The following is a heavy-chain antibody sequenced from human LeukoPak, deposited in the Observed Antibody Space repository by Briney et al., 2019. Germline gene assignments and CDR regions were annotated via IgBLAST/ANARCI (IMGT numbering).Heavy chain of an antibody. D-gene: IGHD6-19*01. CDR3: TREFHSSGWYLTFAY. CDR1: GFTFRDCA. V-gene: IGHV3-73*01. CDR2: VKTKANNYAA. Sequence: PGGSLRLSCAASGFTFRDCAMHWVRQASGKGLEWIGRVKTKANNYAAAYAASVMGRFTISRDDSKNTAYLEMNSLKTEDTAVYYCTREFHSSGWYLTFAYWGQGSQVTDSS. J-gene: IGHJ4*02.